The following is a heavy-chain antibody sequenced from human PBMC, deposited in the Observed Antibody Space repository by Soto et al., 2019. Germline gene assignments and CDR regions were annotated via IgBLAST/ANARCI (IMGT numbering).Heavy chain of an antibody. CDR3: AKTESPIAAAGVHYYYYMDV. CDR2: ISGSGGST. V-gene: IGHV3-23*01. J-gene: IGHJ6*03. D-gene: IGHD6-13*01. Sequence: LRLSCAASGFTFSSYAMSWVRQAPGKGLEWVSAISGSGGSTYYADSVKGRFTISRDNSKNTLYLQMNSLRAEDTAVYYCAKTESPIAAAGVHYYYYMDVWGKGTTVTVSS. CDR1: GFTFSSYA.